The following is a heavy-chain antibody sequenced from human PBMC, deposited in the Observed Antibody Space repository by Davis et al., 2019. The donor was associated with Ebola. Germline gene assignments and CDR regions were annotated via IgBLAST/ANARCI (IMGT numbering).Heavy chain of an antibody. V-gene: IGHV1-18*01. CDR1: AYTSTSYG. Sequence: AASVKVSCKASAYTSTSYGISWVRQAPGQGLEWMGWISAYNGNTNYAQKLQGRVTMTTDTSTSTAYMELRSLRSDDTAVYYRARVRYYYDSSGYYPWYFDLWGRGTLVTVSS. CDR2: ISAYNGNT. J-gene: IGHJ2*01. CDR3: ARVRYYYDSSGYYPWYFDL. D-gene: IGHD3-22*01.